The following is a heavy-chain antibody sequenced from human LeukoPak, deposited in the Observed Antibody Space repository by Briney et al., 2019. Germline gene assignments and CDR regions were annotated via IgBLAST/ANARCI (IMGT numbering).Heavy chain of an antibody. CDR2: ISSSSSYI. CDR3: ARARGYSGYDACDY. Sequence: GGSLRLSCAASGFTFSSYSINWVRQAPGKGLEWVSSISSSSSYIYYADSVKGRFTISRDNAKNSLYLQMNSLRAEDTAVYYCARARGYSGYDACDYWGQGTLVTVSS. D-gene: IGHD5-12*01. CDR1: GFTFSSYS. J-gene: IGHJ4*02. V-gene: IGHV3-21*01.